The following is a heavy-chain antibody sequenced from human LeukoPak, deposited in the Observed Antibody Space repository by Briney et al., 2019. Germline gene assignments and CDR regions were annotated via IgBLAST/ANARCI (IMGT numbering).Heavy chain of an antibody. J-gene: IGHJ6*02. CDR1: GGSISSGDYY. CDR3: ARDVDTAMPSACGMDV. D-gene: IGHD5-18*01. V-gene: IGHV4-30-4*01. CDR2: IYYSGST. Sequence: SETLSLTCTVSGGSISSGDYYWSWIRQPPGKGLEWIGYIYYSGSTYYNPSLKSRVTISVDTSKNQFSLKLSSVTAADTAVYYCARDVDTAMPSACGMDVWGQGTTVTVSS.